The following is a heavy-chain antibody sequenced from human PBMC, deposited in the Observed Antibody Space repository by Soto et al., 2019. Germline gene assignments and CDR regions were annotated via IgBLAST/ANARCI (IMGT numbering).Heavy chain of an antibody. J-gene: IGHJ4*02. CDR2: ITHSGST. V-gene: IGHV4-34*01. CDR1: GGSFSGYY. D-gene: IGHD3-22*01. Sequence: SETLSLTCAVYGGSFSGYYWSWIRQPPGKGLEWIGEITHSGSTNYNPSLKSRVTISVDTSKTQFSLTLSSVTAADTAVYYCARPYYSDSSGYVYWGQGTLVTVSS. CDR3: ARPYYSDSSGYVY.